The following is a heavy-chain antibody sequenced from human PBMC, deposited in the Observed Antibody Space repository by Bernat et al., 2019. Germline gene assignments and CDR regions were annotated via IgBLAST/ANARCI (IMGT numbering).Heavy chain of an antibody. CDR3: ARFPIELGYCSGGSCYSGDAFDI. V-gene: IGHV1-69*06. Sequence: QVQLVQSGAEVKKPGSSVKGSCKASGGTFSSYAISWVRQAPGQGLEWMGGIIPIFGTANYAQKFQGRVTITADKSTSTAYMELSSLRSEDTAVYYCARFPIELGYCSGGSCYSGDAFDIWGQGTMVTVSS. CDR1: GGTFSSYA. CDR2: IIPIFGTA. J-gene: IGHJ3*02. D-gene: IGHD2-15*01.